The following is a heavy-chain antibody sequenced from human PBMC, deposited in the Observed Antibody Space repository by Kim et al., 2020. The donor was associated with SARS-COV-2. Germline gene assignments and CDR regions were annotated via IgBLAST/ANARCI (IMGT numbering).Heavy chain of an antibody. CDR3: ARAAAAGLKGAFDI. Sequence: AQKFQGRVTITADKSTSTAYMELSSLRSEDTAVYYCARAAAAGLKGAFDIWGQGTMVTVSS. J-gene: IGHJ3*02. V-gene: IGHV1-69*04. D-gene: IGHD6-13*01.